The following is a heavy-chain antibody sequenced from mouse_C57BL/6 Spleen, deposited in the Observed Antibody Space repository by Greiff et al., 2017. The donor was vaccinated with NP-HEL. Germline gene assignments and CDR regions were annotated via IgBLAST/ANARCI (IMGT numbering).Heavy chain of an antibody. CDR2: ISDGGSYT. D-gene: IGHD1-1*01. CDR1: GFTFSSYA. Sequence: DVMLVESGGGLVKPGGSLKLSCAASGFTFSSYAMSWVRQTPEKRLEWVATISDGGSYTYYPDNVKGRFTISRDNAKNNLYLQMSHLKSEDTAMYYCARAVREYYFDYWGQGTTLTVSS. V-gene: IGHV5-4*03. J-gene: IGHJ2*01. CDR3: ARAVREYYFDY.